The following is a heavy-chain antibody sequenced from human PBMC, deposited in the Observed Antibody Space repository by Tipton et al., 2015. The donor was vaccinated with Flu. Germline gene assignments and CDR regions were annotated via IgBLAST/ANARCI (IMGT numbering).Heavy chain of an antibody. D-gene: IGHD4-17*01. CDR2: ISWNSGSI. J-gene: IGHJ6*02. V-gene: IGHV3-9*01. CDR1: GFTFDDYA. CDR3: AKDLNGDGDWVIGMGG. Sequence: SLRLSCAASGFTFDDYAMHWVRQAPGKGLEWVSGISWNSGSIGYADSVKGRFTISRDNAKNSLYLQMNSLRAEDTALYYCAKDLNGDGDWVIGMGGLVQGTAVTVPS.